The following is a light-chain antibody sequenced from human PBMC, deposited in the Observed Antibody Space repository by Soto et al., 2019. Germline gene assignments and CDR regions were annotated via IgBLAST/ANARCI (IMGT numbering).Light chain of an antibody. J-gene: IGKJ4*01. CDR3: QQYNNWPLT. CDR2: GAS. Sequence: EIVMTQSPATLSVSPGERATLSFRASQSVSSSLAWYQQKPGQAPRLLIYGASTRATGIPARFSGSGSGTEFALTISGLQSEDFAVYYCQQYNNWPLTFGGGTKVEIK. V-gene: IGKV3-15*01. CDR1: QSVSSS.